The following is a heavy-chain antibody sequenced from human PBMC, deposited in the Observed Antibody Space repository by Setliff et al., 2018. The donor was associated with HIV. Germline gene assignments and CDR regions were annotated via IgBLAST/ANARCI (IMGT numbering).Heavy chain of an antibody. V-gene: IGHV1-2*02. D-gene: IGHD6-19*01. J-gene: IGHJ4*02. CDR1: GYTFTSYG. Sequence: GASVKVSCKASGYTFTSYGISWVRQAPGQGLEWMGWINPNNGGTNYAQEFQGRVTMTRDTSITTAYMELSRLTSDDTAVYYCARDRAPIIAVPGTRGFDDWGQGTLVTVSS. CDR3: ARDRAPIIAVPGTRGFDD. CDR2: INPNNGGT.